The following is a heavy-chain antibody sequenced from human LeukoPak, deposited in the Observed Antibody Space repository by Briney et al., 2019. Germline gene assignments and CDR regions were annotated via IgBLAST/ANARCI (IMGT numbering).Heavy chain of an antibody. CDR2: INPNSGVT. Sequence: ASVQVSCKAYGYTFINYYMHWVRQAPGQGLEWIGWINPNSGVTNYAQKFQGRVTMTRDTSISTAFMELSRLGSDDTAVYYCARARKEMATNHYFDYWGQGPLVTVSS. V-gene: IGHV1-2*02. D-gene: IGHD5-24*01. CDR1: GYTFINYY. J-gene: IGHJ4*02. CDR3: ARARKEMATNHYFDY.